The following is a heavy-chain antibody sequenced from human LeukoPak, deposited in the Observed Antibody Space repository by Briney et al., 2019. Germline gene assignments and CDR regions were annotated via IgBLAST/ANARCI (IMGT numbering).Heavy chain of an antibody. CDR2: IRSKAYGGTT. CDR3: TRDDRTAAGTFHLDY. V-gene: IGHV3-49*03. Sequence: GGSLRLSCTASGFTFGDYAMSWFRQAPGKGLEWVGFIRSKAYGGTTEYAASVKGRFTISRDDSKSIAYLQMNSLKTEDTAVYYCTRDDRTAAGTFHLDYWGQGTLVTVSS. CDR1: GFTFGDYA. D-gene: IGHD6-13*01. J-gene: IGHJ4*02.